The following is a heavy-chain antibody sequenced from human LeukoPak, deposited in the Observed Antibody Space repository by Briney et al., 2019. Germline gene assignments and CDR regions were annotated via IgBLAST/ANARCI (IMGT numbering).Heavy chain of an antibody. D-gene: IGHD1-26*01. Sequence: PGGSLRLSCAASGFTFSSYGMHWVRQAPGKGLDWMAVISYDGSRKYYADSMKGRFTISRDNSKNTLYLQMDSPRAEDTAVYYCAKKVGEMGGPSPFDVWGQGTMVTVSS. CDR1: GFTFSSYG. J-gene: IGHJ3*01. CDR2: ISYDGSRK. V-gene: IGHV3-30*18. CDR3: AKKVGEMGGPSPFDV.